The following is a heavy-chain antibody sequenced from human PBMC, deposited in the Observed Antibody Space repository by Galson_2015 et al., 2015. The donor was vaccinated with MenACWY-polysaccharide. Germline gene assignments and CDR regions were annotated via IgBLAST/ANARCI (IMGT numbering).Heavy chain of an antibody. Sequence: SLRLSCAASGFTFSSYEMNWVRPAPGKGLEWVSYISSSGSTIYYAASVKGRFTISRDNAKNSLYLQMNSLRAEDTAVYYCARGDYIFENYCSGGSCYFDYWGQGTLVTVSS. D-gene: IGHD2-15*01. CDR3: ARGDYIFENYCSGGSCYFDY. CDR1: GFTFSSYE. CDR2: ISSSGSTI. V-gene: IGHV3-48*03. J-gene: IGHJ4*02.